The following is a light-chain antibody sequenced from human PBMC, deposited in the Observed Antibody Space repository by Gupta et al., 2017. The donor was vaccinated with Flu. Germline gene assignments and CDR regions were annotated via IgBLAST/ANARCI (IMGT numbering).Light chain of an antibody. CDR2: WAS. V-gene: IGKV4-1*01. J-gene: IGKJ1*01. CDR3: QQYEDNASWT. Sequence: DIVMTQSPDSLAVSLGERATINCRSSRSVLYNSNNKNYLAWYQQKPGQPPKLLIYWASTREAGVPDRFSGSGYGKDFTLTISSRQAEDVAVYYCQQYEDNASWTFGQGTKVEIK. CDR1: RSVLYNSNNKNY.